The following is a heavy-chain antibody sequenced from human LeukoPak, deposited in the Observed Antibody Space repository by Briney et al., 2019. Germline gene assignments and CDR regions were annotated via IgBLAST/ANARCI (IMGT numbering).Heavy chain of an antibody. CDR3: TPVVGDMVFTSAY. Sequence: PGGSLKLSCAASGFTFSDSAMHWVRQASGKGLEWVGRIRSKPHNYATAYAASVKGRFTLSRDDSENTAFLQMNSLRTEDTAVYYCTPVVGDMVFTSAYWGQGTLVTVSS. CDR1: GFTFSDSA. V-gene: IGHV3-73*01. J-gene: IGHJ4*02. CDR2: IRSKPHNYAT. D-gene: IGHD5/OR15-5a*01.